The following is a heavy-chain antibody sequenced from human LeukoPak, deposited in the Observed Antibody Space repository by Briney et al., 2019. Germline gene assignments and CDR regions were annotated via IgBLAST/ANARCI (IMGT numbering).Heavy chain of an antibody. CDR1: GFTFSSYA. Sequence: GGSLRLSCAASGFTFSSYAMSWVRQAPGKGLEWVSAISGSGGSTYYADSVKGRFTISRDNSENTLYLQMNSLRAEDTAVYYCAANLYSSGWYGDYWGQGTLVTVSS. CDR3: AANLYSSGWYGDY. D-gene: IGHD6-19*01. CDR2: ISGSGGST. V-gene: IGHV3-23*01. J-gene: IGHJ4*02.